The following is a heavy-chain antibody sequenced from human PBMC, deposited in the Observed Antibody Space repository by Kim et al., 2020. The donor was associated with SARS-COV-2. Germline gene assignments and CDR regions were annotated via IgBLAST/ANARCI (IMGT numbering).Heavy chain of an antibody. CDR3: ARDSRYCGGDCYFDY. Sequence: DSVKGRFTISRDNAKNSLYLQMNSLRAEDTAVYYCARDSRYCGGDCYFDYWGQGTLVTVSS. D-gene: IGHD2-21*02. V-gene: IGHV3-11*05. J-gene: IGHJ4*02.